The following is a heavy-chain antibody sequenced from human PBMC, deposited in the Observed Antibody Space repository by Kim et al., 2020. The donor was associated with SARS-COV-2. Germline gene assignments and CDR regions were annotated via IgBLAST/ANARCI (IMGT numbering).Heavy chain of an antibody. J-gene: IGHJ4*02. Sequence: YADSVKGRFTISRDNSKNTLYLQMNSLRAEDTAVYYCAKGSITIFGVVRYWGQGTLVTVSS. CDR3: AKGSITIFGVVRY. V-gene: IGHV3-23*01. D-gene: IGHD3-3*01.